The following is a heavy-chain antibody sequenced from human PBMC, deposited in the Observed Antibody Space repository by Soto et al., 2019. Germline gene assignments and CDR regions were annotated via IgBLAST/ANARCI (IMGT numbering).Heavy chain of an antibody. CDR3: ARQPEGYYYMDV. V-gene: IGHV4-59*08. D-gene: IGHD2-2*01. CDR2: ISYSGST. Sequence: ASETLSLTCTVTGGSVTTYYWSWIRQPPGKGLEWIGHISYSGSTNYNPSLKSRVTISVDTSKNQFSLKLSSVTAADTAVYYCARQPEGYYYMDVWGKGTTVTVSS. CDR1: GGSVTTYY. J-gene: IGHJ6*03.